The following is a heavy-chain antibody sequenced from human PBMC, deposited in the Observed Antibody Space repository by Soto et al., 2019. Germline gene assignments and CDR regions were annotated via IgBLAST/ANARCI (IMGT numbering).Heavy chain of an antibody. Sequence: ASVKVSCKASGNTVPNYAIHWVRQAPGQRLEWMGWINGGNGNTYYSEHFQGRVTFTGDTSAGTVYMQLSSLTSEDTAVYYCARDDSGFSGSHYIDYFNYWGQGALVTVSS. CDR1: GNTVPNYA. V-gene: IGHV1-3*01. CDR2: INGGNGNT. J-gene: IGHJ4*02. D-gene: IGHD1-26*01. CDR3: ARDDSGFSGSHYIDYFNY.